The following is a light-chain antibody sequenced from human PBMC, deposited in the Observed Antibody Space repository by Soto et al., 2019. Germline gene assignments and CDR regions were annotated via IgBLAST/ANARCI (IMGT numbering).Light chain of an antibody. V-gene: IGKV1-39*01. CDR2: AAS. J-gene: IGKJ3*01. Sequence: DIQMTQSPSSLSASVGDRVTITCRASQSISSYLNWYQQKPGKAPKLLIYAASSLQSGVPSRFSGSGSGTDFTLTISSVQPEDFATYYCQQSHSSLFTFGPGTKVHIK. CDR3: QQSHSSLFT. CDR1: QSISSY.